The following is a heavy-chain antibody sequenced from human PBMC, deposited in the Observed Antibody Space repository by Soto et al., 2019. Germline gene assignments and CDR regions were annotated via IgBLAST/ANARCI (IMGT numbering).Heavy chain of an antibody. Sequence: PGGSLRLSCAASGFTFSNYVLSWVRQAPGRGLEWVSGIRDSGSHTFYADSVKGRFTISRDSSKNTLYLQMNSLGVEDTAIYYCANYMSGLEYMDVWGKGTTVTVSS. D-gene: IGHD1-1*01. CDR2: IRDSGSHT. CDR1: GFTFSNYV. V-gene: IGHV3-23*01. J-gene: IGHJ6*03. CDR3: ANYMSGLEYMDV.